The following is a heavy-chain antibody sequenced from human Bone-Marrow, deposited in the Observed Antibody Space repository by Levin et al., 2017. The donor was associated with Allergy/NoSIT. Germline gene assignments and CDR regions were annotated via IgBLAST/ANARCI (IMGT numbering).Heavy chain of an antibody. CDR1: GFMFSEYY. CDR2: ISNSGRTK. Sequence: GGSLRLSCAASGFMFSEYYMTWVRQAPGKGLEWITYISNSGRTKSYAGSVKGRFTVSRDNAKMSLFLEMNSLRAEDTAIYYCARDQRPIVPTENYYYFAMDVWGQGTTVIVSS. J-gene: IGHJ6*02. V-gene: IGHV3-11*01. D-gene: IGHD1-26*01. CDR3: ARDQRPIVPTENYYYFAMDV.